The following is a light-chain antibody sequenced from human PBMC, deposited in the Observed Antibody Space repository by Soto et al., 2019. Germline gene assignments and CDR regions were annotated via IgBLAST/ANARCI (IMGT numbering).Light chain of an antibody. CDR1: QSVLNSSNNKKY. CDR2: WAS. Sequence: DIVMTQSPDSMAVSLGERATINCKSSQSVLNSSNNKKYLAWYQQKSGQPPKLLIYWASTRESGVPDRFSGSGSGTDFTLTISSLQAEDVAVYYCQQYYSTPWTFGQGTKVEIK. CDR3: QQYYSTPWT. J-gene: IGKJ1*01. V-gene: IGKV4-1*01.